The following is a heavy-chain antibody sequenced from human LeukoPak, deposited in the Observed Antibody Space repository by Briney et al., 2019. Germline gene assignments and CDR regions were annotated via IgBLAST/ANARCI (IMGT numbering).Heavy chain of an antibody. Sequence: SVKVSCKASGYTFTSYYMHWVRPAPGQGLEWMGGIIPIFGTANYAQKFQGRVTITADESTSTAYMELSSLRSEDTAVYYCARGDTAMVYYYMDVWGKGTTVTVSS. J-gene: IGHJ6*03. CDR3: ARGDTAMVYYYMDV. V-gene: IGHV1-69*13. CDR2: IIPIFGTA. D-gene: IGHD5-18*01. CDR1: GYTFTSYY.